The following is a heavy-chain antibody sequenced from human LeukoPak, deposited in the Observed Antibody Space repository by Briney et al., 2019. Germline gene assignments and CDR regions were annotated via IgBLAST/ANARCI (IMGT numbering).Heavy chain of an antibody. CDR2: INPTGGST. Sequence: ASVKVSFKASGYTFTSYYMHWVRQAPGQGLEWMGLINPTGGSTGYAQKFQGRVTMTRDMSTSTDYMELSSLRSEDTAIYYCARDFYGSGSYPPDYWGQGTLVTVSS. CDR1: GYTFTSYY. J-gene: IGHJ4*02. V-gene: IGHV1-46*01. CDR3: ARDFYGSGSYPPDY. D-gene: IGHD3-10*01.